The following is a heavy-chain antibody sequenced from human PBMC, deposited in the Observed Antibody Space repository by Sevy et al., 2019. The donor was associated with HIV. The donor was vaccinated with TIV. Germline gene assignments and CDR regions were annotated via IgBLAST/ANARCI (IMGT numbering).Heavy chain of an antibody. J-gene: IGHJ4*02. CDR2: TRYDGSTK. V-gene: IGHV3-30*02. D-gene: IGHD6-6*01. CDR3: AKDLTERYSTSSGDFDY. CDR1: GFTFNVYG. Sequence: GESLKISCAASGFTFNVYGMHWVRQAPGKGLQWVAFTRYDGSTKYYADSVKGRFTNSRDNSKNTLYLQMNRLRVEDTAMYYCAKDLTERYSTSSGDFDYWGQGSLVTVSS.